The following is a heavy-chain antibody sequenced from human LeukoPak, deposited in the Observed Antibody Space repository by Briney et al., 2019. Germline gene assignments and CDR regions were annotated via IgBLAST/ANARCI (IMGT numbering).Heavy chain of an antibody. J-gene: IGHJ4*02. CDR2: SSAYT. Sequence: GASVKVSCKASGYTFTSLGISWVRPAPGQGLAWMGWSSAYTNYAQKFQGRVTMTTDTSTSTAYMEVRSLRSDDTAVYYCTRDLGVDTTMIFFDYWGQGSLVTVSS. D-gene: IGHD5-18*01. CDR3: TRDLGVDTTMIFFDY. CDR1: GYTFTSLG. V-gene: IGHV1-18*01.